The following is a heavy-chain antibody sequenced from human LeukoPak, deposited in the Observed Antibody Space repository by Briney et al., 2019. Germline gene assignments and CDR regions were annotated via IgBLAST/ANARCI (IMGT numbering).Heavy chain of an antibody. J-gene: IGHJ6*03. V-gene: IGHV4-39*01. CDR1: GGSISSSSDY. CDR3: ASVATNYYYYMDV. Sequence: SETLSLTCTVSGGSISSSSDYWGWIRQPPGKGLEWIGNIYFSGSTYYKPSLKSRVTISVDTSKNQFSLKLSSVTAADTAVYYCASVATNYYYYMDVWGKGTTVTVSS. CDR2: IYFSGST.